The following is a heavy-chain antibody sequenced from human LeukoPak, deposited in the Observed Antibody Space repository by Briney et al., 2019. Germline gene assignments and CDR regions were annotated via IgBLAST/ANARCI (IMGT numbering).Heavy chain of an antibody. CDR2: INHSGST. V-gene: IGHV4-34*01. CDR1: SGSFSGYY. J-gene: IGHJ4*02. D-gene: IGHD3-22*01. CDR3: ARVVAYYYDSSGPRPYYFDY. Sequence: SETLSLTCAVYSGSFSGYYWTWIRQPPGKGLEWIGEINHSGSTNYNPSLKSRLTISVDTFKNQFSLKLSSVSAADTAVYYCARVVAYYYDSSGPRPYYFDYWGQGTLVTVSS.